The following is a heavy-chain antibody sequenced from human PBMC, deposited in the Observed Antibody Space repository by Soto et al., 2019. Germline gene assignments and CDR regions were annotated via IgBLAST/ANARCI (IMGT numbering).Heavy chain of an antibody. CDR1: GFTFSSYW. Sequence: EVQLVESGGGLVQPGGSLRLSCAASGFTFSSYWISWVRQAPGKGLEWVANIKQDGSEKYYVDSVKGRFTISRDNAKNSLYLQMNSVRAEDTAVYYCARGGGYYYGSAYNWFDPWGQGTLVTVSS. V-gene: IGHV3-7*04. CDR2: IKQDGSEK. J-gene: IGHJ5*02. D-gene: IGHD3-10*01. CDR3: ARGGGYYYGSAYNWFDP.